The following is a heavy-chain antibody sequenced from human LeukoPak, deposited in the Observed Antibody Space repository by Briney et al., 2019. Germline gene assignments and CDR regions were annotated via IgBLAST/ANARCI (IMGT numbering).Heavy chain of an antibody. Sequence: SETLSLTCTVSGGSISSYYWSWIRQPPGKGLEWIGYIYYSGSTNYNPSLKSRVTISVDTSKNQFSLKLSSVTAADTAVYYCARVRDYVWGSYRYGAFDIWGQGTVVTVPS. J-gene: IGHJ3*02. CDR1: GGSISSYY. D-gene: IGHD3-16*02. V-gene: IGHV4-59*01. CDR3: ARVRDYVWGSYRYGAFDI. CDR2: IYYSGST.